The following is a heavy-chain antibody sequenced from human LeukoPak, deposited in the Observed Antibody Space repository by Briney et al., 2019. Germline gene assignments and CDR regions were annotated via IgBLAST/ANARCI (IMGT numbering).Heavy chain of an antibody. CDR3: ARDWGATKSGAFDL. V-gene: IGHV4-31*03. CDR1: GGSISSGGYY. CDR2: IYYSGST. D-gene: IGHD1-26*01. Sequence: SETLSLTCTVSGGSISSGGYYWSWIRQHPGKGLEWIGYIYYSGSTYYNPSLKSRVTISVDTSKNQFSLNLSSVTAADTAVYYCARDWGATKSGAFDLWGQGTPVIVSS. J-gene: IGHJ3*01.